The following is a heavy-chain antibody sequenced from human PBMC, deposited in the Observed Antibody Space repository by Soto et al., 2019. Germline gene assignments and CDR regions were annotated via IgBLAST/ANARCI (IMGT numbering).Heavy chain of an antibody. CDR1: GFTSSSYG. V-gene: IGHV3-33*01. CDR2: IWNDGIKK. CDR3: ARDFGYDNSAYHLRLDY. J-gene: IGHJ4*02. D-gene: IGHD3-22*01. Sequence: PGGSLRLSCAASGFTSSSYGMHWVRQAPGKGLEWVAVIWNDGIKKYYGDSVKGRFTISRDNSKKTLYLQMNSLRVEDTAVYYCARDFGYDNSAYHLRLDYWGQGTQVTVSS.